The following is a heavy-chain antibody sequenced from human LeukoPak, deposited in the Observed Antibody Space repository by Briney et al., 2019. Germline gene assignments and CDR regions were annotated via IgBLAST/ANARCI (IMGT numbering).Heavy chain of an antibody. Sequence: WVAVILRDGTTKYYADSVKGRFTISRDNSKNTLYLQMNSLRPEDTAVYYCAKEMATINLEYWGQGTLVTVSS. D-gene: IGHD5-24*01. J-gene: IGHJ4*02. V-gene: IGHV3-30*18. CDR2: ILRDGTTK. CDR3: AKEMATINLEY.